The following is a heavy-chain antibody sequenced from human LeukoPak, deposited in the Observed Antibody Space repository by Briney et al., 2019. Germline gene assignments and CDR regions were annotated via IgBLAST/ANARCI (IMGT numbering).Heavy chain of an antibody. CDR1: GFTFSNAW. CDR2: IKSKTDGGTT. J-gene: IGHJ4*02. Sequence: GGSLRLSCAASGFTFSNAWMSWVRQAPGKGLEWVGRIKSKTDGGTTDYAAPVKGRFTISRDDSKNTLYLQMNSLRAEDTAVYYCAREPDRVGATQENDYWGQGTLVTVSS. D-gene: IGHD1-26*01. CDR3: AREPDRVGATQENDY. V-gene: IGHV3-15*01.